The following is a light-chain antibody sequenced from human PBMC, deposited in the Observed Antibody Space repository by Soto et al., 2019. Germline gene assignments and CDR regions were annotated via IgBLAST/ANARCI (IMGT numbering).Light chain of an antibody. J-gene: IGKJ1*01. V-gene: IGKV3-15*01. CDR3: RRYDDWPQT. CDR1: ESVGRN. Sequence: EIVMTLSXATLSVSPGDXXXXXXXASESVGRNLALYQQGXGQGPRLLIHGSSXRATGIPARFSGSGPGTEFTLTISRLQSEEFTVYYCRRYDDWPQTFGPGTKVDI. CDR2: GSS.